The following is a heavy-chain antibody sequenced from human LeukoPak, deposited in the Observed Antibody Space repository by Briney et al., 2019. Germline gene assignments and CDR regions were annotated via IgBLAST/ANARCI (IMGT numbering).Heavy chain of an antibody. CDR1: RFIFSSYW. CDR3: ARSLGGATTK. CDR2: INSDGSST. Sequence: GVSLRLSCAASRFIFSSYWIHWVRHATGKGLVWVSRINSDGSSTSYADSVKGRFTISRDNAKNTLYLQINSLRAEQKTVYYCARSLGGATTKWGEGTLVTASS. J-gene: IGHJ4*02. D-gene: IGHD1-26*01. V-gene: IGHV3-74*01.